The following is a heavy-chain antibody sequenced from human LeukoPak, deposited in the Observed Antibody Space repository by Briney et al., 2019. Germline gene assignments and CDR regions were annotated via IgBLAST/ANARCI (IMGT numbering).Heavy chain of an antibody. V-gene: IGHV3-30*02. J-gene: IGHJ3*02. CDR3: ARDGSSAAEGNDAFDI. Sequence: GGSVGLSCAASGFTFISYGMHWVRQAPGKGLEWVAFIQYVGSNKYYADSVKGRFTISRDNSKNTLYLQMNSLTAEDTAVYYCARDGSSAAEGNDAFDIWGQGTMVTVSS. CDR2: IQYVGSNK. CDR1: GFTFISYG. D-gene: IGHD2-15*01.